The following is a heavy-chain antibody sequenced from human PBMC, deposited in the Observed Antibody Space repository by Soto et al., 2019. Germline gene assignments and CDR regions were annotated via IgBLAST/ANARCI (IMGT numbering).Heavy chain of an antibody. J-gene: IGHJ4*02. CDR2: INPSGGST. Sequence: ASVKVSCKASGYTFTSYYMHWVRQAPGQGLEWMGIINPSGGSTSYAQKFQGRVTMTRDTSTSTVYMELSSLRSEDTAVYYCARDESDYYDSSGSWGFDYWGQGTLVTVSS. D-gene: IGHD3-22*01. CDR1: GYTFTSYY. V-gene: IGHV1-46*01. CDR3: ARDESDYYDSSGSWGFDY.